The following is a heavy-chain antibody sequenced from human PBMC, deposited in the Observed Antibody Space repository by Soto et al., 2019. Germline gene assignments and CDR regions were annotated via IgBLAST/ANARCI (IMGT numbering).Heavy chain of an antibody. CDR2: ITPFNGNT. CDR3: ARSAEDSSSWSWFDP. D-gene: IGHD6-13*01. CDR1: GYTFTYRY. J-gene: IGHJ5*02. Sequence: SVKVSCKASGYTFTYRYLHWVRQAPGQALEWMGWITPFNGNTNYAQKFQDRVTITRDRSMSTAYMELSSLRSEDTAMYYCARSAEDSSSWSWFDPWGQGTLVTVSS. V-gene: IGHV1-45*02.